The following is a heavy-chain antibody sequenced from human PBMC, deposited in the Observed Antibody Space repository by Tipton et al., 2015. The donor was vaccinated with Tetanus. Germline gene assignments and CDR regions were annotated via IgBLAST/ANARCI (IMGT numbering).Heavy chain of an antibody. V-gene: IGHV3-23*01. CDR2: ISGSGGST. D-gene: IGHD4-17*01. CDR1: GFTFSSHA. J-gene: IGHJ4*02. Sequence: SLRLSCAASGFTFSSHAMSWVRQAPGKGLEWVSGISGSGGSTNYADSVKGRFTISRDNSKNTLYVQMNSLRAADTAVYYCAKDQGPDYGDQLEYWGQGILVTVSS. CDR3: AKDQGPDYGDQLEY.